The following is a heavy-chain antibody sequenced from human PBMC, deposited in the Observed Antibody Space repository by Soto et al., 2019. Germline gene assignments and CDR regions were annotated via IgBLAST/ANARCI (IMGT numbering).Heavy chain of an antibody. CDR2: INYRGTT. D-gene: IGHD2-15*01. V-gene: IGHV4-31*03. CDR3: ARDAPDVAPY. CDR1: GGPIINGHTY. J-gene: IGHJ4*02. Sequence: QVQLKESGPGLVKPSQTLSLTCTVSGGPIINGHTYLNWIRQHPEKGLEWMGYINYRGTTNYNPALKSRILISIDTSKNQFSLSLTSLTAADTAVYYCARDAPDVAPYWGQGTLVTISS.